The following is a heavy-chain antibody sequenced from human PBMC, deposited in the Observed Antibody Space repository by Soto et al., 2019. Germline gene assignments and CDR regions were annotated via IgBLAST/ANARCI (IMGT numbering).Heavy chain of an antibody. CDR1: GYTLTELS. J-gene: IGHJ5*02. V-gene: IGHV1-24*01. CDR3: ATVSPDYGDPNWFDP. CDR2: FDPEDGET. D-gene: IGHD4-17*01. Sequence: GASVKVSCKVSGYTLTELSMHWVRQAPGKGLEWMGGFDPEDGETIYAQKFQGRVTMTEDTSTDTAYMELSSLRSEDTAVYYCATVSPDYGDPNWFDPWGQGTLVTVSS.